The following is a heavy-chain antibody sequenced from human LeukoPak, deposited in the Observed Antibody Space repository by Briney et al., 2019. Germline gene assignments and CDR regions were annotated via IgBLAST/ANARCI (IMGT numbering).Heavy chain of an antibody. J-gene: IGHJ4*02. CDR2: RYYSGNT. V-gene: IGHV4-31*03. Sequence: SETLSLTCTVSGGSISSGSYWWSWIRQHPEKGLEWIGYRYYSGNTYYNPSLKSRVSISLDTSKNQLSLTLTSVTAADTAVYYCARGPLNEEIDYWGQGTLVTVSS. CDR1: GGSISSGSYW. D-gene: IGHD1-1*01. CDR3: ARGPLNEEIDY.